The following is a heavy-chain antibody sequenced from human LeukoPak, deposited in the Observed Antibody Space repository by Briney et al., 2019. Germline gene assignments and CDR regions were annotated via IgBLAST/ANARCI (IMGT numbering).Heavy chain of an antibody. Sequence: SETLSLTCTVSGGSISSSSYYWGWIRQPPGKGLEWIGSIYYSGSAYYNPSLKSRVTISVDTSKNQFSLKLSSVTAADTAVYYYARQYSYGSLHCWGQGTLVTVSS. V-gene: IGHV4-39*01. CDR2: IYYSGSA. CDR1: GGSISSSSYY. CDR3: ARQYSYGSLHC. J-gene: IGHJ4*02. D-gene: IGHD2-15*01.